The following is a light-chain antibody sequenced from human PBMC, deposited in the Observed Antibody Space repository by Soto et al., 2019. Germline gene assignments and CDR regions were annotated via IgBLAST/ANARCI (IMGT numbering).Light chain of an antibody. CDR1: QSLLHSNGYNY. CDR2: WGS. Sequence: DIVMTQSPLSLPVTPVEPASISCRSSQSLLHSNGYNYLDWYLQKPGQSPQLLIYWGSNRASGVPDRFSGSGSGTDFTLKISRVEAEDVGVYYCMQALQTPWTFGQGTKVDIK. J-gene: IGKJ1*01. V-gene: IGKV2-28*01. CDR3: MQALQTPWT.